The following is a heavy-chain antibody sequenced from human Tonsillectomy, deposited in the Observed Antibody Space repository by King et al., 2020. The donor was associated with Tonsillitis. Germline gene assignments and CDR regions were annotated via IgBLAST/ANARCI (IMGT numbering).Heavy chain of an antibody. J-gene: IGHJ4*02. CDR2: FDPEDDET. V-gene: IGHV1-24*01. CDR1: GYTLTELS. CDR3: ATLTLGSEGFDY. D-gene: IGHD1-26*01. Sequence: QLVQSGAEVKKPGASVKVSCKVSGYTLTELSMHWVRRAPGKVLEWLGGFDPEDDETIYAQKFQGRVTMTEDTSTDTAYMELSSLRSEDTAVYYCATLTLGSEGFDYWGQGTLVTVSS.